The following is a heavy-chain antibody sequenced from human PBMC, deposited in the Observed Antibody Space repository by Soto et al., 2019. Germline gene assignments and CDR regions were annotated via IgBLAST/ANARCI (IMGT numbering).Heavy chain of an antibody. CDR3: ARDQVYSSSWRDYYYYYGMDV. CDR2: TYYRSKWYN. CDR1: GDSVSSNSAA. Sequence: SQTLSLTCAISGDSVSSNSAAWNWIRQSPSRGLEWLGRTYYRSKWYNDYAVSVKSRITINPDTSKNQFSLQLNSVTPEDTAVYYCARDQVYSSSWRDYYYYYGMDVWGQGPTVTVSS. V-gene: IGHV6-1*01. D-gene: IGHD6-13*01. J-gene: IGHJ6*02.